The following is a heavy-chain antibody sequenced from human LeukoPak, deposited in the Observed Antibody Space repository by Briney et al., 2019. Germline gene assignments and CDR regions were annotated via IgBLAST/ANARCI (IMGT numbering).Heavy chain of an antibody. CDR1: GGTFSSYA. D-gene: IGHD6-13*01. CDR2: IIPIFGTA. CDR3: ARGPHSSSWLEIDY. Sequence: SVKVSCKASGGTFSSYAIRWVRQPPGQGLEWMGRIIPIFGTANYAQKFQGRVTITTDESTSTAYMELTSLRSEDTAVYYCARGPHSSSWLEIDYWGQGTLVTVSS. J-gene: IGHJ4*02. V-gene: IGHV1-69*05.